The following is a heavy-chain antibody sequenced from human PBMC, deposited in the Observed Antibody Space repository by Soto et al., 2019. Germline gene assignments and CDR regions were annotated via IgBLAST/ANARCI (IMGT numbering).Heavy chain of an antibody. J-gene: IGHJ2*01. CDR2: MNPNSGNT. CDR1: GYTFTSYD. CDR3: ARGGNYSSGWYRSCYFDL. Sequence: ASVKVSCKASGYTFTSYDINWVRQATGQGLEWMGWMNPNSGNTGYAQKFQGRVTMTRNTSISTAYMELSSLRSEDTAVYYCARGGNYSSGWYRSCYFDLWGRGTLVTVSS. D-gene: IGHD6-19*01. V-gene: IGHV1-8*01.